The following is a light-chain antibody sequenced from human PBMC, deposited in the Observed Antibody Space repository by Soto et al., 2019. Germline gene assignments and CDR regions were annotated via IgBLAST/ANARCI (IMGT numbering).Light chain of an antibody. CDR3: QQYGSTPWT. Sequence: VVLTQSPGTLSLSPGETTTLSCGASQRVSNNFLGWYQQKPGLPPRLLIYDATSRANGIPERFSGRGSGTHFTLTISRLEPEDFAVHYCQQYGSTPWTFGRGTKVEMK. CDR2: DAT. J-gene: IGKJ1*01. V-gene: IGKV3D-20*01. CDR1: QRVSNNF.